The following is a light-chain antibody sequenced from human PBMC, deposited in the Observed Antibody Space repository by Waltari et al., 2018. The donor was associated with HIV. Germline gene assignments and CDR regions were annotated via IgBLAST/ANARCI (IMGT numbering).Light chain of an antibody. CDR1: SSNIGADYD. V-gene: IGLV1-40*01. Sequence: QSVLTQPPSVSGAPGQRVTISCTGGSSNIGADYDVQWYQPIPGTAPKLLISGNKNRPSGVPDRFSASKSGTSASLAITGLQAEDEADYFCQSYDRSLSASVVFGGGTKLTVL. CDR2: GNK. CDR3: QSYDRSLSASVV. J-gene: IGLJ2*01.